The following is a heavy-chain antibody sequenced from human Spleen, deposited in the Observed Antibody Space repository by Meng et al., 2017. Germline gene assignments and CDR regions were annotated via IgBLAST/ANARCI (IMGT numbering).Heavy chain of an antibody. D-gene: IGHD6-13*01. CDR2: ISSSGSTI. V-gene: IGHV3-11*04. CDR1: GFIVSSGY. CDR3: ATGAAAADH. Sequence: VELGASGGVLVLHGDSLSLSCATSGFIVSSGYMHVLRQAPGKGLACVSYISSSGSTIYYADSVNGRFTISRNNAKNSLYLQMNSLRAEDTAVYCCATGAAAADHWGQGTLVTVSS. J-gene: IGHJ4*02.